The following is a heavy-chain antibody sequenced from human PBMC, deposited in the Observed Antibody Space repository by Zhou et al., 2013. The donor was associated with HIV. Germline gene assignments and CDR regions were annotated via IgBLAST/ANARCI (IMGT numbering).Heavy chain of an antibody. V-gene: IGHV1-69*05. CDR3: AREGGLEDPPXNWFDP. Sequence: QVQLVQSGAEVKKPGSSVNVSCKASGGTFSSYAISWVRQAPGQGLEWMGGIIPIFGTANYAQKFQGRVTITTDESTSTAYMELSSLRSEDTAVYYCAREGGLEDPPXNWFDPWGQGTLVTVSS. D-gene: IGHD1-1*01. CDR1: GGTFSSYA. CDR2: IIPIFGTA. J-gene: IGHJ5*02.